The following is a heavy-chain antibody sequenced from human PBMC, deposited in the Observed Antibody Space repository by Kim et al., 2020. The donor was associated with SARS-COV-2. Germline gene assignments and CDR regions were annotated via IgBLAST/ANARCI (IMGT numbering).Heavy chain of an antibody. V-gene: IGHV1-69*13. CDR1: GGTFSSYA. CDR3: ASRRYGGNSPGGYFDY. Sequence: SVKVSCKASGGTFSSYAISWVRQAPGQGLEWMGGIIPIFGTANYAQKFQGRVTITADESTSTAYMELSSLRSEDTAVYYCASRRYGGNSPGGYFDYWGQGTLVTVSS. CDR2: IIPIFGTA. D-gene: IGHD2-21*02. J-gene: IGHJ4*02.